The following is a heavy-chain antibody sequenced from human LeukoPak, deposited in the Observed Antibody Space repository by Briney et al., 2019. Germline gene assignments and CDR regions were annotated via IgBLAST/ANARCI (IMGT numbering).Heavy chain of an antibody. CDR3: ATLTGESVPYYYYGMDV. D-gene: IGHD7-27*01. Sequence: ASVMVSCKASGYTFTSYDINWVRQATGQGLEWMGWMNPNSGNTGYAQKFQGRVTMTRNTSISTAYMELSSLRSEDTAVYYCATLTGESVPYYYYGMDVWGQGTTVTVSS. J-gene: IGHJ6*02. CDR1: GYTFTSYD. CDR2: MNPNSGNT. V-gene: IGHV1-8*01.